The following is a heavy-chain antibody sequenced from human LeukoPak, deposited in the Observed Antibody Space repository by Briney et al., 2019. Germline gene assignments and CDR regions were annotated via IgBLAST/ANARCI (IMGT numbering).Heavy chain of an antibody. Sequence: GRSLRLPRAASGFTLRSYAMSWVPPDPRKGLEWVSAISGSGGSTYYADSVKGRFTISRDYYKNTLYVQMNSLRAGDTAVYYCAGTYQLLYLWDYWGQGTLVTVSS. CDR1: GFTLRSYA. D-gene: IGHD2-2*02. CDR3: AGTYQLLYLWDY. CDR2: ISGSGGST. V-gene: IGHV3-23*01. J-gene: IGHJ4*02.